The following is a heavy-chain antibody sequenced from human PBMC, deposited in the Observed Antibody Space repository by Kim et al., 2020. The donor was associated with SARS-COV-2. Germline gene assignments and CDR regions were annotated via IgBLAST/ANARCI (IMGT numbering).Heavy chain of an antibody. Sequence: ADSVEGRFTISKETSKNALSIQRNSLRVEDTAVYFCASEMAVAGYVSFDYWGQGTLVTVSS. J-gene: IGHJ4*02. CDR3: ASEMAVAGYVSFDY. D-gene: IGHD6-19*01. V-gene: IGHV3-53*01.